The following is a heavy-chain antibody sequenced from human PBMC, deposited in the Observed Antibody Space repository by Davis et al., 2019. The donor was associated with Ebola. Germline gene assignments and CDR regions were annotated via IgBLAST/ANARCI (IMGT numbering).Heavy chain of an antibody. D-gene: IGHD2-2*02. CDR2: INSDGSST. CDR1: GFTFSSYS. J-gene: IGHJ2*01. Sequence: PGGSLRLSCAASGFTFSSYSMNWVRQAPGKGLEWVSRINSDGSSTSYADSVKGRFTISRDNAKNTLYLQMNSLRAEDTAVYYCARTGGVVVPAAILGYWYFDLWGRGTLVTVSS. V-gene: IGHV3-74*01. CDR3: ARTGGVVVPAAILGYWYFDL.